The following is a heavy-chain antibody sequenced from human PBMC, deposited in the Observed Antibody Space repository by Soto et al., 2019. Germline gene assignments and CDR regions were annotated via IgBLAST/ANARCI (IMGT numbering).Heavy chain of an antibody. Sequence: QVPLVQSGAEVKKPGASVKVSCKASGYTFTSYGISWVRQAPGQGLEWMGWISAYNGNTNYAQKLQGRVTMTTDTSTSTAYMELRSLRSDDTAVYYCARERRYFDWPREGYSDYWGQGTLVTVSS. CDR2: ISAYNGNT. CDR3: ARERRYFDWPREGYSDY. V-gene: IGHV1-18*01. J-gene: IGHJ4*02. CDR1: GYTFTSYG. D-gene: IGHD3-9*01.